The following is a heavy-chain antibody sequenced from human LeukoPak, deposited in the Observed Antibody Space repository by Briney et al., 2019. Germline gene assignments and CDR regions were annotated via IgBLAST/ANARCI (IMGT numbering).Heavy chain of an antibody. Sequence: GGSLRLSCAASGFTFSSYSMNWVRQAPGKGLEWVSSISSSSSYIYYADSVKGRFTISRDNAKNSLYLQMNSLRAEDTAVYYCARVTDPRYNWFDPWGQGTLVTVSS. CDR3: ARVTDPRYNWFDP. J-gene: IGHJ5*02. V-gene: IGHV3-21*01. D-gene: IGHD2-21*02. CDR1: GFTFSSYS. CDR2: ISSSSSYI.